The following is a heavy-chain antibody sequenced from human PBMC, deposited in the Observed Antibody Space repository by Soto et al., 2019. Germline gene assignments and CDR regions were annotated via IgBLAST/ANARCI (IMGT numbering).Heavy chain of an antibody. J-gene: IGHJ4*02. CDR1: GVSISSVNW. CDR3: SRLVYDTRRNYMSFDF. D-gene: IGHD2-8*01. Sequence: NPPETLSPACPVSGVSISSVNWWTGVRQTPHRGLEYISEISHDATANYYRSFESRVHISDDPSKHQISLKAAAVTAAHTAIAFCSRLVYDTRRNYMSFDFWGQGALVTVSS. V-gene: IGHV4-4*01. CDR2: ISHDATA.